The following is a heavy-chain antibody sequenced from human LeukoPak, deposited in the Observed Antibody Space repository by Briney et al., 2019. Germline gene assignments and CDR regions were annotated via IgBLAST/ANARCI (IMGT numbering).Heavy chain of an antibody. CDR3: ARVPGYSSSWGHFDY. Sequence: ASVKVSCKASGYTFTGYYMHWVRQAPGRGLEWMGWINPNSGGTNYAQKFQGRVTMTRDTSISTACMELSRLRSDDTAVYYCARVPGYSSSWGHFDYWGQGTLVTVSS. CDR1: GYTFTGYY. V-gene: IGHV1-2*02. J-gene: IGHJ4*02. CDR2: INPNSGGT. D-gene: IGHD6-13*01.